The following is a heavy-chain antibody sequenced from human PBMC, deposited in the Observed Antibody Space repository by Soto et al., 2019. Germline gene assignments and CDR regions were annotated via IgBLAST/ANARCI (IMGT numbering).Heavy chain of an antibody. D-gene: IGHD6-6*01. CDR3: ARDLVWAARPGWYFDL. CDR1: GYTFTSYA. V-gene: IGHV1-3*01. CDR2: INAGNGNT. Sequence: ASVQVSCKASGYTFTSYAMHWVRQAPGQRLEWMGWINAGNGNTKYSQKFQGRVTITRDTSASTAYMELSSLRSEDTALYYCARDLVWAARPGWYFDLWGRGTLVTVSS. J-gene: IGHJ2*01.